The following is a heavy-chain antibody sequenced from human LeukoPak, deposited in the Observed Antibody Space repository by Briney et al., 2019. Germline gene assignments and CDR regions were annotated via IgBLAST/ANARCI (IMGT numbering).Heavy chain of an antibody. Sequence: PSETLSLTCAVYGGSFSGYYWSWIRQPPGKGLEWIGEIYHSGSTNYNPSLKSRVTISVDTSKNQFSLKLSSVTAADTAVYYCARVWYYYGMDVWGQGTTVTVSS. CDR2: IYHSGST. V-gene: IGHV4-34*01. D-gene: IGHD3-16*01. CDR1: GGSFSGYY. CDR3: ARVWYYYGMDV. J-gene: IGHJ6*02.